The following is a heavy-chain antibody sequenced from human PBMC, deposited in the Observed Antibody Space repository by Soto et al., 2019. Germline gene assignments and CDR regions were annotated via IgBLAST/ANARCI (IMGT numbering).Heavy chain of an antibody. Sequence: GGSLRLSCAASGFTFDDYTMHWVRQAPGKGLEWVSLISWDGGSTYYADSVKGRFTISRDNSKNTLFLQMKNLRVEDTALYYCARDREPDGIWTFDPWGQGTRVTVSS. D-gene: IGHD3-9*01. CDR2: ISWDGGST. CDR1: GFTFDDYT. V-gene: IGHV3-43*01. J-gene: IGHJ5*02. CDR3: ARDREPDGIWTFDP.